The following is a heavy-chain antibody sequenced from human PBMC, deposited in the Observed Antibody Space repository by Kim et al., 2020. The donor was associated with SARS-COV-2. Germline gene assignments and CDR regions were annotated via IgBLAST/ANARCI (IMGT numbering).Heavy chain of an antibody. CDR2: TYYRSKWYN. D-gene: IGHD2-2*01. V-gene: IGHV6-1*01. CDR3: ARDGAAIFGYCSSTSCLDAFEI. CDR1: GDSVSSNSAA. Sequence: SQTLSLTCAISGDSVSSNSAAWNWIRQSPSRGLEWLGRTYYRSKWYNDYAVSVKSRITINPDTSKNQFSLQLNSVTPEDTAVYYCARDGAAIFGYCSSTSCLDAFEIWGQGKMVTGSS. J-gene: IGHJ3*02.